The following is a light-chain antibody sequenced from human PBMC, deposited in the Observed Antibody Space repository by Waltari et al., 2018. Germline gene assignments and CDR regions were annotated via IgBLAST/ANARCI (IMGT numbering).Light chain of an antibody. CDR3: SSFAGVNHYV. V-gene: IGLV2-8*01. CDR1: SSHVGAYDH. Sequence: QSALTQPPSASGSLGQSVTLSFTGTSSHVGAYDHVSWYQRPPGQPPQLIIYAVNKRPSGVPDRFSGSKSGNTASLTVSGLQAEDEADYFCSSFAGVNHYVFGGETTVTVL. J-gene: IGLJ1*01. CDR2: AVN.